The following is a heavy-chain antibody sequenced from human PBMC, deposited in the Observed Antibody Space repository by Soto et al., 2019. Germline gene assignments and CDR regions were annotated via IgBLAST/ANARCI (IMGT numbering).Heavy chain of an antibody. V-gene: IGHV1-3*01. J-gene: IGHJ4*02. CDR1: GYTFTSYA. CDR2: INAGNGNT. Sequence: ASVKVSCKASGYTFTSYAMHWVRQAPGQRLEWMGWINAGNGNTKYSQKFQGRVTITRDTSASTAYMELSSLRSEDTAVYYCERVKGYCSDTSCSDFDDWGQGILVTVAS. D-gene: IGHD2-15*01. CDR3: ERVKGYCSDTSCSDFDD.